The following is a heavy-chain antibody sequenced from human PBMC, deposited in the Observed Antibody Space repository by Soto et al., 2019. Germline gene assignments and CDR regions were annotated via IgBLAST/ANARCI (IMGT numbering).Heavy chain of an antibody. CDR3: ATDDSSGWYSLGPEYFQH. CDR1: GGTFSSYT. CDR2: IIPIPGIA. Sequence: QVQLVQSGAEVKKPGSSVKVSCKASGGTFSSYTISWVRQAPGQGLEWMGRIIPIPGIANYALKFQGRGTITADNSVSAAYMERGSRRSEDTAMYYCATDDSSGWYSLGPEYFQHWGEGALVTVSS. D-gene: IGHD6-19*01. J-gene: IGHJ1*01. V-gene: IGHV1-69*08.